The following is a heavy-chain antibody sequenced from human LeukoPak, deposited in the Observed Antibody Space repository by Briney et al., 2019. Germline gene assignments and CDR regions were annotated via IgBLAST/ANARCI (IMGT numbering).Heavy chain of an antibody. CDR3: ARFGGPADFWSGYYTGYYYYYMDV. J-gene: IGHJ6*03. Sequence: ASVKVSCKASGYTFTSYDINWVRQATGQGLEWMGWMNPNSGNTGYAQKFQGRVTMTRNTSISTAYMELSSLRSEDTAVYYCARFGGPADFWSGYYTGYYYYYMDVWGKGTTVTVSS. V-gene: IGHV1-8*01. D-gene: IGHD3-3*01. CDR2: MNPNSGNT. CDR1: GYTFTSYD.